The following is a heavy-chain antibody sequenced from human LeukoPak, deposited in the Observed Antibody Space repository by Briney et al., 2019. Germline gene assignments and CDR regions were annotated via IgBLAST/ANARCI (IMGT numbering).Heavy chain of an antibody. CDR2: IYYSGST. Sequence: PSETLSLTCTVSGGSISSYYWSWIRQPPGKGLEWIGYIYYSGSTNYNPSLKSRVTISVDTSKNQFSLKLGSVTAADTAVYYCARHNPPSGRKPQFDYWGQGTLVTVSS. J-gene: IGHJ4*02. CDR3: ARHNPPSGRKPQFDY. D-gene: IGHD1-14*01. V-gene: IGHV4-59*08. CDR1: GGSISSYY.